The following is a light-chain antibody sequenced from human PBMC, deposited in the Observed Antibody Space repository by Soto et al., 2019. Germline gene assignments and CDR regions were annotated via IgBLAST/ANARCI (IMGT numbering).Light chain of an antibody. CDR2: ATS. J-gene: IGKJ4*01. Sequence: DIEMTQSPSSLSASVGDRVTISCRASQDISNFLASYQQKPGKVPKILIYATSILQSGVPARFSGSGSGTDFTLTISSLQPEDVATYYCQNCNSSPLTFGGGTKVEI. V-gene: IGKV1-27*01. CDR3: QNCNSSPLT. CDR1: QDISNF.